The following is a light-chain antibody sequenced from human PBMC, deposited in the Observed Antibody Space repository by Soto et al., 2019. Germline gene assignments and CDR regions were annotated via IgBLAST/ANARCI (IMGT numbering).Light chain of an antibody. CDR3: QQYGTSEII. Sequence: EIVLTQSPVTLSLSPGERATLSCRASQSVSSSSLAWYQQKPGQAPRLIIYGASSRATGIPDRFSGSGSGTDFTLTISRLEPEDFAVFFCQQYGTSEIIFGQGTRLEIK. V-gene: IGKV3-20*01. J-gene: IGKJ5*01. CDR2: GAS. CDR1: QSVSSSS.